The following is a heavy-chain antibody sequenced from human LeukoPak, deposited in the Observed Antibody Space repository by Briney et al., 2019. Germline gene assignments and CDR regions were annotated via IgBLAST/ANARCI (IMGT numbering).Heavy chain of an antibody. CDR3: ASLTGEDGY. CDR2: IIPILGIA. D-gene: IGHD7-27*01. CDR1: GGTFSSYA. V-gene: IGHV1-69*04. J-gene: IGHJ4*02. Sequence: GASVKVTCKASGGTFSSYAISWVRQAPGQGLEWMGRIIPILGIANYAQKFQGRVTITADKSTSTAYMELSSLRSEDTAVYYCASLTGEDGYWGQGTLVTVSS.